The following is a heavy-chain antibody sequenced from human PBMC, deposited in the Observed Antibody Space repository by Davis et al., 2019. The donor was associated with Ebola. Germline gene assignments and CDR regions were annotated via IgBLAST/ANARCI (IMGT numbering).Heavy chain of an antibody. D-gene: IGHD2-8*01. J-gene: IGHJ4*02. Sequence: PGGSLRLSCAASGFTFGSYEMNWVRQPPGKGLEWVSQISGGGSTIYYADSVRGRFTISRDNAKNSLYLQMSSLRAEDTALYYCARSYCTPTSCHRDFWGQGTLVTVSS. CDR1: GFTFGSYE. CDR2: ISGGGSTI. V-gene: IGHV3-48*03. CDR3: ARSYCTPTSCHRDF.